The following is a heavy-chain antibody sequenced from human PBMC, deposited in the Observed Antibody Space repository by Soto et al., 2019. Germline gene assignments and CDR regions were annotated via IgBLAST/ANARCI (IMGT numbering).Heavy chain of an antibody. Sequence: GGSPRLSCAASGFTFSGSAMHWVRQASGKGLEWVGRIRSKANSYATAYAASVKGRFTISRDDSKNTAYLQMNSLKTEDTAVYYCTRRLYGDYAGGDFDYWGQGTLVTVSS. CDR1: GFTFSGSA. CDR2: IRSKANSYAT. V-gene: IGHV3-73*01. J-gene: IGHJ4*02. D-gene: IGHD4-17*01. CDR3: TRRLYGDYAGGDFDY.